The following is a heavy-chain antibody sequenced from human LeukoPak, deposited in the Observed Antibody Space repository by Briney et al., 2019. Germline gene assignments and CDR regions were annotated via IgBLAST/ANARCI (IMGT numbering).Heavy chain of an antibody. CDR1: GGSFSGYY. CDR3: ARRSYYYDSSGYYYLPFDY. CDR2: INHSGST. V-gene: IGHV4-34*01. Sequence: SETLSLTCAVYGGSFSGYYWSWIRQPPGKGLEWIGEINHSGSTNYNPSLKSRVTISVDTSKNQFSLKLSSVTAADTAVYYCARRSYYYDSSGYYYLPFDYWGQGTLVTVSS. J-gene: IGHJ4*02. D-gene: IGHD3-22*01.